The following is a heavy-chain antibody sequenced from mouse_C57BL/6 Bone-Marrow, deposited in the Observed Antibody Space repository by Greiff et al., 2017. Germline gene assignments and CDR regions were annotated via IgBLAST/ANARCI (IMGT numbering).Heavy chain of an antibody. J-gene: IGHJ1*03. V-gene: IGHV7-1*01. CDR1: GFTFSDFY. Sequence: EVQVVESGGGLVQSGRSLRLSCATSGFTFSDFYMEWVRQAPGKGLEWIAASRNKANDYTTEYSASVTGRFIVSRDTSQSILYLQMNALRAEDTAIYYCARGYGSSSWYFDVWGTGTTVTVSS. CDR2: SRNKANDYTT. D-gene: IGHD1-1*01. CDR3: ARGYGSSSWYFDV.